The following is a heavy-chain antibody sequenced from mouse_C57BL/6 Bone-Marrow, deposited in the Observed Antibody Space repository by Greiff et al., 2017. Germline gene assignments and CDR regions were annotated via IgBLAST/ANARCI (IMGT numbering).Heavy chain of an antibody. D-gene: IGHD2-3*01. CDR1: GFNIKDDY. J-gene: IGHJ3*01. V-gene: IGHV14-4*01. CDR2: IDPENGDT. CDR3: ARGGYLAWFAY. Sequence: VQLKESGAELVRPGASVKLSCTASGFNIKDDYMHWVKQRPEQGLEWIGWIDPENGDTEYASKFQGKATITADTSSNTAYLQLSSLTSEDSAVYYCARGGYLAWFAYWGQGTLVTVSA.